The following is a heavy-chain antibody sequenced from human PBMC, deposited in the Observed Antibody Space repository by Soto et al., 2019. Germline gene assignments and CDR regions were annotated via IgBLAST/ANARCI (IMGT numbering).Heavy chain of an antibody. CDR1: GGSISSGGYS. V-gene: IGHV4-30-2*01. CDR2: IYHSGST. CDR3: ARGVVGASSHLFDP. J-gene: IGHJ5*02. D-gene: IGHD1-26*01. Sequence: QLQLQESGSGLVKPSQTLSLTCAVSGGSISSGGYSWSWIRQPPGKGLEWIGYIYHSGSTYYNPALSSRVTISLDRSKTQFSLKLSSVTAADTAVYYCARGVVGASSHLFDPWGQGTLVTVSS.